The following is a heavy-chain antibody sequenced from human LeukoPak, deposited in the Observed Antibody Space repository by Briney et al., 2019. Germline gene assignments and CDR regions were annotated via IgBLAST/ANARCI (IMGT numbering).Heavy chain of an antibody. CDR2: ISGSADGT. J-gene: IGHJ4*02. V-gene: IGHV3-23*01. CDR3: PKGIGGTLFDY. D-gene: IGHD4-23*01. Sequence: GGSLRLSCAASGFTFGSYAMSWVRQAPGKGLEWVSTISGSADGTHYTDSVKGRFTISRDNSKNTLYLQMSSLSAEDTAVYYCPKGIGGTLFDYWGQGTLVTVSS. CDR1: GFTFGSYA.